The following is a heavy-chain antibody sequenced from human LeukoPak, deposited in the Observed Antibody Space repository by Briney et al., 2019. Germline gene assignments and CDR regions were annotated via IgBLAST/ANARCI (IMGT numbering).Heavy chain of an antibody. V-gene: IGHV4-39*01. D-gene: IGHD1-1*01. CDR3: ARHFARRTWSDP. CDR2: IYSSGKT. CDR1: GGSISSGNYF. J-gene: IGHJ5*02. Sequence: PSETLSLTCTVSGGSISSGNYFWDWIRQPPGKGLEWIGDIYSSGKTNYTPSLRSRLTMSIDPSKNQFYLNMNSVSATDTAVYNCARHFARRTWSDPWGQGTLVTVSS.